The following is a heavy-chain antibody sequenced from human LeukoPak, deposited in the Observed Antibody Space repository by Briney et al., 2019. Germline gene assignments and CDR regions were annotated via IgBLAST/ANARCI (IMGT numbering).Heavy chain of an antibody. CDR2: IYHSGRT. V-gene: IGHV4-38-2*02. Sequence: SETLSLTCTVSGYSITSGFYWGWIRQPPGKGLEWIGSIYHSGRTYYNPSLKSRVTISVDTSKNQFSLKLTSVTAADTALYYCARANYYDNSGYSRGAFDIWGPGTMVTVSS. CDR3: ARANYYDNSGYSRGAFDI. D-gene: IGHD3-22*01. CDR1: GYSITSGFY. J-gene: IGHJ3*02.